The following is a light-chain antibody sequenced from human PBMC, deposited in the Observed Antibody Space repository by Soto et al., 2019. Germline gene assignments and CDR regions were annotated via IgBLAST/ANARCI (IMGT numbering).Light chain of an antibody. CDR2: GAS. CDR1: QSVRSSY. CDR3: QHYGSSPWT. Sequence: EIVLTQSPGTLSLSPGERATLSCRASQSVRSSYLAWYQQKPGQAPRLLIYGASSRATGIPDRFSGSGSGTDFTLTISRLGPEDFAVYYCQHYGSSPWTFFQGTKVEIK. J-gene: IGKJ1*01. V-gene: IGKV3-20*01.